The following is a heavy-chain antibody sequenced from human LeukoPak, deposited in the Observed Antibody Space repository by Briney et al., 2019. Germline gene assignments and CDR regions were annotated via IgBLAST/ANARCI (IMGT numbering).Heavy chain of an antibody. V-gene: IGHV4-39*07. CDR1: GGSISSSSYY. D-gene: IGHD5-12*01. CDR2: IYYSGST. J-gene: IGHJ5*02. CDR3: ARDQDIVATWVWFDP. Sequence: PSETLSLTCTVSGGSISSSSYYWGWIRQPPGKGLEWIGSIYYSGSTYYNPSLKSRVTISVDTSKNQFSLKLSSVTAADTAVYYCARDQDIVATWVWFDPWGQGTLVTVSS.